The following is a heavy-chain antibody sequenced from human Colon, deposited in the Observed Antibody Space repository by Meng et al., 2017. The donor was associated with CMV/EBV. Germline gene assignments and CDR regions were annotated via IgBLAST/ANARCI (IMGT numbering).Heavy chain of an antibody. V-gene: IGHV4-38-2*02. Sequence: ESLKISCTVSGDSINAGDYWGWIRQPPGKGLEWIGSLYHSGGRYYNPALRSRVTLSVDTSKNQFSLHLASVSAADTAVYFCARALDFWSIPDYWGQGMLVTVSS. CDR3: ARALDFWSIPDY. CDR1: GDSINAGDY. D-gene: IGHD3-3*01. J-gene: IGHJ4*02. CDR2: LYHSGGR.